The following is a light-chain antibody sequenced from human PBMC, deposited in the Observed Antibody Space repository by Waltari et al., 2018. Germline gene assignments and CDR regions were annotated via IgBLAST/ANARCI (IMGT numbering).Light chain of an antibody. CDR2: WAS. J-gene: IGKJ5*01. CDR3: QQYYSILRT. CDR1: QSVLYSSNNKNY. V-gene: IGKV4-1*01. Sequence: DIVMTQSPDSLAVSLGERATINCKSSQSVLYSSNNKNYLGWYRQKPGQPPKLLIYWASTRESGVPDRFSGSGSGTDFTLTISSLQAEDVAVYYCQQYYSILRTFGQGTRLEIK.